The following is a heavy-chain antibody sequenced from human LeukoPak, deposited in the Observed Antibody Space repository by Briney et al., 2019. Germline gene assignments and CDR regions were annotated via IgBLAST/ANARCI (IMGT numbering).Heavy chain of an antibody. CDR1: GFTFSSYG. V-gene: IGHV3-30*02. J-gene: IGHJ4*02. CDR3: ARDKDEGSQLWLRPRSKSHGVFDY. Sequence: PGGSLRLSCAASGFTFSSYGMHWVRQAPGKGLEWVAFIRYDGSNKYYVGSVKGRFTISRDNSKNTLYLQMNSLRAEDTAVYYCARDKDEGSQLWLRPRSKSHGVFDYWGQGTLVTVSS. CDR2: IRYDGSNK. D-gene: IGHD5-18*01.